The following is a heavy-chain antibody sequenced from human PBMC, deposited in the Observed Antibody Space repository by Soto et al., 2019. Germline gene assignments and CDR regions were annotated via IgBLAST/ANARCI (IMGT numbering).Heavy chain of an antibody. CDR1: GFTFSSYS. D-gene: IGHD2-15*01. V-gene: IGHV3-21*01. J-gene: IGHJ3*02. CDR3: ARDRVVVATGDAFDI. Sequence: GGSLRLSCAASGFTFSSYSMIWVRQAPGKGLEWVSSISSSSYIYYADSVKGRFTISRDNAKNSLYLQMNSLRAEDTAVYYCARDRVVVATGDAFDIWGQGTMVTVSS. CDR2: ISSSSYI.